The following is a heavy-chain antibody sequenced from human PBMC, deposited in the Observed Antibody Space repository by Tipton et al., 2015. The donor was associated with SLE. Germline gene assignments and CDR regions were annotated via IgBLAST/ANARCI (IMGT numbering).Heavy chain of an antibody. D-gene: IGHD1-7*01. J-gene: IGHJ4*02. V-gene: IGHV4-39*07. CDR1: GDSINIRSFY. CDR3: ARHCRVAYDWNYGGY. Sequence: TLSLTCTVSGDSINIRSFYWGWIRQPPGKGLEWIGSIYYSGSTYYNPSLKSRVTMSVDTSKNQFSLKLSSVTAADTAVYYCARHCRVAYDWNYGGYWGRGTLVTVSS. CDR2: IYYSGST.